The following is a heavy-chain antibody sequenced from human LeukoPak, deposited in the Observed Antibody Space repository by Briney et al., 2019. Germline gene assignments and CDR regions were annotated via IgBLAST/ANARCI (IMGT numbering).Heavy chain of an antibody. Sequence: PGGSLRLSCAASGFTFSSYAMSWVRQAPGKGLEWVSAISGSGGSTYYADSVKGRFTISRDNSKNTLYLQMNSLRAEDAAEYYCARSTVGTSCCTAVDYWGQGTLVTVSS. J-gene: IGHJ4*02. CDR3: ARSTVGTSCCTAVDY. CDR1: GFTFSSYA. D-gene: IGHD1-26*01. V-gene: IGHV3-23*01. CDR2: ISGSGGST.